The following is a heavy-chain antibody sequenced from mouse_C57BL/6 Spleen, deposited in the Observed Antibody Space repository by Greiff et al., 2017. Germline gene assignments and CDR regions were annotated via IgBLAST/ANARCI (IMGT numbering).Heavy chain of an antibody. CDR2: ISYDGSN. CDR3: ARGEPYYAMDY. J-gene: IGHJ4*01. V-gene: IGHV3-6*01. CDR1: GYSITSGYY. Sequence: EVQVVESGPGLVKPSQSLSLTCSVTGYSITSGYYWNWIRQFPGNKLEWMGYISYDGSNNYNPSLKNRISITRDTSKNQFFLKLNSVTTEDTATYYCARGEPYYAMDYWGQGTSVTVSS.